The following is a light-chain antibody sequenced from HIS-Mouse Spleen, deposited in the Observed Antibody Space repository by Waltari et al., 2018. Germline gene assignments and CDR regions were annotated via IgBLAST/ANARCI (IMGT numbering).Light chain of an antibody. CDR1: SSHVGGYNY. CDR2: EVS. V-gene: IGLV2-8*01. CDR3: SSYAGSNNYV. Sequence: QSALTQPPSASGPPGQSVTISCTGTSSHVGGYNYVSCYQQHPGKAPKLMIYEVSKRPSGVPDRFSGSKSGNTASLTVSGLQAEDEADYYCSSYAGSNNYVFGTGTKVTVL. J-gene: IGLJ1*01.